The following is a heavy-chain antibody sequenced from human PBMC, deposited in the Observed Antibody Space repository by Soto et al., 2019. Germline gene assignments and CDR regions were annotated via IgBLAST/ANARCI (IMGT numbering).Heavy chain of an antibody. V-gene: IGHV3-23*01. CDR3: ANGRATYGLLTHDY. CDR2: LTGSSSNI. J-gene: IGHJ4*02. Sequence: EVQLLESGGGLVQPGGSLRLSCAASGFSFRNYALTGFAQAPGKGREWISTLTGSSSNIYYADSVKGRFAISRDNSRNTLYLQMNSLTAEDTAVYYCANGRATYGLLTHDYWGQGTLVTVSS. D-gene: IGHD3-10*01. CDR1: GFSFRNYA.